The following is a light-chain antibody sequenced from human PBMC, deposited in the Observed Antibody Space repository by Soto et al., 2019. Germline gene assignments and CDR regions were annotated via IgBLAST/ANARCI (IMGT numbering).Light chain of an antibody. CDR1: SSDVGAYHF. CDR3: SSYTSSNTPYV. J-gene: IGLJ1*01. Sequence: QSALTQPASVSGSPGQSITISCTGSSSDVGAYHFVSCSQHHPGKAPKLILYEVTARPSGVSSRFSGSKSGNTASLTISGLQADDEANYYCSSYTSSNTPYVFGTGPKVTVL. V-gene: IGLV2-14*01. CDR2: EVT.